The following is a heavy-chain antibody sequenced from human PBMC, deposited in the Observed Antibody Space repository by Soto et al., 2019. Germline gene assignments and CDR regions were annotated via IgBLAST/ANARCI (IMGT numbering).Heavy chain of an antibody. CDR2: ISYDGSNK. CDR3: AKDYLDIVVVVAATPPDY. Sequence: GGSLRLSCAASGFTFSSYGMHWVRQAPGKGLEWVAVISYDGSNKYYADSVKGRFTISRDNSKNTLYLQMNSLRAEDTAVYYCAKDYLDIVVVVAATPPDYWGQGTLVTVSS. D-gene: IGHD2-15*01. CDR1: GFTFSSYG. J-gene: IGHJ4*02. V-gene: IGHV3-30*18.